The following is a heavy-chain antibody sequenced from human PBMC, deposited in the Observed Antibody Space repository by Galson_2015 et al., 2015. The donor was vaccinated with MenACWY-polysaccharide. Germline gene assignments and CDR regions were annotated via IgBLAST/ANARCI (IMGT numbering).Heavy chain of an antibody. J-gene: IGHJ6*02. V-gene: IGHV3-11*01. CDR2: IDKSGDSI. Sequence: SLRLSCAASGFSLGAWYMSWIRQAPGKGPEWLSYIDKSGDSIYYGDSVKGRFTISRDNARNSLYLQMNRLEAKDTAIYYCARGHYGLDVWGQGTTVTVSS. CDR1: GFSLGAWY. CDR3: ARGHYGLDV.